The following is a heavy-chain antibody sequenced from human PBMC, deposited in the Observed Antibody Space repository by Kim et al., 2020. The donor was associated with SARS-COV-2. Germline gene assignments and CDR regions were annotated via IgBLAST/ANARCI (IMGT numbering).Heavy chain of an antibody. J-gene: IGHJ4*02. V-gene: IGHV3-11*04. CDR3: VTGPYYYGY. Sequence: GGSLRLSCAASGFTFSDAAMSWIRQAPGKGLEWISYITSSGSVINYADSVKGRFTFSRDNAKNTLSLQMNSLRAEDTAVYFCVTGPYYYGYWGQGTLV. D-gene: IGHD3-10*01. CDR1: GFTFSDAA. CDR2: ITSSGSVI.